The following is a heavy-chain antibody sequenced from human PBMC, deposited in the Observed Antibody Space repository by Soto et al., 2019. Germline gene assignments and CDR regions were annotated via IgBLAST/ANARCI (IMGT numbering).Heavy chain of an antibody. V-gene: IGHV3-9*03. J-gene: IGHJ4*02. Sequence: EVQLVESGGGLVQPGRSLRLSCAASGFTFDDYAMHWVRQAPGKGLEWVSGISWNSGSIGYADSVKGRFTISRDNAKNSLYLQMNSLRAEDMALYYCAKDKTGVGCYDFWSGNSGYFEYWGQGTLVTVSS. CDR2: ISWNSGSI. CDR1: GFTFDDYA. D-gene: IGHD3-3*01. CDR3: AKDKTGVGCYDFWSGNSGYFEY.